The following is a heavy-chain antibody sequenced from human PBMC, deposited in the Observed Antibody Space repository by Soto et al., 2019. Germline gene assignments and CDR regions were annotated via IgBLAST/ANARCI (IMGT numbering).Heavy chain of an antibody. CDR2: SRDKAQGYST. CDR3: ARDGGYTMIVVGRTRYGMDV. Sequence: PGGSLRLSCAGSGFTLSDHYIDWVRQAPGKGLEWVGRSRDKAQGYSTAYAASVKGRFTTSRDESKNSVYLQMNSLRAEDTAVYYCARDGGYTMIVVGRTRYGMDVWGQGTTVTVSS. D-gene: IGHD3-22*01. V-gene: IGHV3-72*01. CDR1: GFTLSDHY. J-gene: IGHJ6*02.